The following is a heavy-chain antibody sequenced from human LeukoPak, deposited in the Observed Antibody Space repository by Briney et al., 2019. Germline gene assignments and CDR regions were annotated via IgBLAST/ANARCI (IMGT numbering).Heavy chain of an antibody. CDR3: ARDLYYYDSSGYYPNYYYYYYYMDV. D-gene: IGHD3-22*01. J-gene: IGHJ6*03. CDR1: GGSINSYY. Sequence: SETLSLTCTVSGGSINSYYWSWIRQPAGKGLEWIGRIYTSGSTNYNPSLKSRVTISVDTSKNQFSLKLSSVTAADTAVYYCARDLYYYDSSGYYPNYYYYYYYMDVWGKGTTVTISS. V-gene: IGHV4-4*07. CDR2: IYTSGST.